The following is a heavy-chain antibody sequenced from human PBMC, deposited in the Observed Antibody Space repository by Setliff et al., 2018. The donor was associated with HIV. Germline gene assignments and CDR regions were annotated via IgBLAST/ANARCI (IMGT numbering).Heavy chain of an antibody. CDR3: ARDIIAPEGSTSDY. J-gene: IGHJ4*02. V-gene: IGHV1-2*06. CDR1: GYTFTASY. D-gene: IGHD1-20*01. CDR2: INPSSGAT. Sequence: GASVKVSCKASGYTFTASYIHWVRQAPGQGLEWVGRINPSSGATKCAPKFQGRITMTTDTSITTAYMELTSLRPDDTAIYYWARDIIAPEGSTSDYWGQGTLVTVSS.